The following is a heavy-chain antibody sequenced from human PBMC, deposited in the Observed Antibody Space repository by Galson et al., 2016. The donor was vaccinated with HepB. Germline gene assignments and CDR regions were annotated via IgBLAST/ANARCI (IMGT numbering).Heavy chain of an antibody. Sequence: SETLSLTCSVSGDSLSNVGRHWGWFRQSPGTGLEYIGSIHSSGTSYYNPSLTRRVTVSADPSRNQFFLSLTSVTAADTAIYYCVRLWTAAAVANRRGSVYWSQGTRVTVSS. CDR3: VRLWTAAAVANRRGSVY. J-gene: IGHJ4*02. D-gene: IGHD6-13*01. V-gene: IGHV4-39*01. CDR1: GDSLSNVGRH. CDR2: IHSSGTS.